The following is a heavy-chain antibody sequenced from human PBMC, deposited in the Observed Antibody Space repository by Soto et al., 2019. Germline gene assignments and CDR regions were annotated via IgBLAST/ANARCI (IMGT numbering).Heavy chain of an antibody. CDR1: GGSFSGYY. CDR3: ARNQGRRWGRYSSSWYRGGGGGYYYYGMDV. Sequence: QVQLQQWGAGLLKPSETLSLTCAVYGGSFSGYYWSWIRQPPGKGLEWIGEINHSGSTNYNPSLKSRVTISVDTSKNQFSLKLSSVTAADTAVYYCARNQGRRWGRYSSSWYRGGGGGYYYYGMDVWGQGTTVTVSS. V-gene: IGHV4-34*01. J-gene: IGHJ6*02. D-gene: IGHD6-13*01. CDR2: INHSGST.